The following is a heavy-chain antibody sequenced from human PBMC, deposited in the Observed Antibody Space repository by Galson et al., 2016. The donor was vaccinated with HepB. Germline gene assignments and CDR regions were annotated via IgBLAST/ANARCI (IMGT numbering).Heavy chain of an antibody. V-gene: IGHV3-7*01. J-gene: IGHJ4*02. CDR2: IKRDGTEQ. D-gene: IGHD5-18*01. Sequence: SLRLSCAASGFIFSNFWMAWVRQAPGKRPEWVASIKRDGTEQYYVDSVKGRFTISSDNAHNSVYLQMNSLRDEDTAVYYCAGVLFEGYGRNWYFDYWGQGTLVTVSS. CDR3: AGVLFEGYGRNWYFDY. CDR1: GFIFSNFW.